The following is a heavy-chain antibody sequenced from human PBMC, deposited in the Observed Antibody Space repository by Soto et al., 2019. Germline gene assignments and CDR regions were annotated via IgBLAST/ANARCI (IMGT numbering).Heavy chain of an antibody. CDR2: IYSGGST. J-gene: IGHJ4*02. CDR1: GFTVSNNC. CDR3: ATGPSAGC. D-gene: IGHD3-10*01. Sequence: EVQLVESGGGLVQPGGSLRLSCAASGFTVSNNCMTWVRQAPGKGLEWVSVIYSGGSTYYADSVKGRFTISRDSSKNMLYLQMNSLRAEDTAVYYCATGPSAGCWGQGTLVTVSS. V-gene: IGHV3-66*01.